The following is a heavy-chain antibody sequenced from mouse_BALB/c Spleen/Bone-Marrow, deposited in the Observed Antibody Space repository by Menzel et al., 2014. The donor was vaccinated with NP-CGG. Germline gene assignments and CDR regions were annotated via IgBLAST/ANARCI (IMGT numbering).Heavy chain of an antibody. D-gene: IGHD1-1*02. Sequence: EVKLVESGGGLVKPGGSLKLSCAASGFTFSSYAMSWVRQSPEKRLEWVAEISSGGSYTYYPDSVTGRFTISRDNAKNTLYLEMSSLRSEDTAMYCCARDGNWYFDVWGAGSTVTSSS. J-gene: IGHJ1*01. CDR2: ISSGGSYT. V-gene: IGHV5-9-4*01. CDR1: GFTFSSYA. CDR3: ARDGNWYFDV.